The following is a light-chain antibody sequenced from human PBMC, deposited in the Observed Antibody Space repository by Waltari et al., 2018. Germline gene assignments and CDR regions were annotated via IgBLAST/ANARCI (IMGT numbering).Light chain of an antibody. CDR2: PAS. CDR1: QGTRSY. Sequence: DIQLTQSPSFLSASVGDRVTITCRASQGTRSYLAWYQQKPGKAPNFLIYPASTLQSGVPSRFYGSGSGTEFTLTSRSLQSEDFATYYCQPLNSRGLTFGGGTKVEVK. V-gene: IGKV1-9*01. J-gene: IGKJ4*01. CDR3: QPLNSRGLT.